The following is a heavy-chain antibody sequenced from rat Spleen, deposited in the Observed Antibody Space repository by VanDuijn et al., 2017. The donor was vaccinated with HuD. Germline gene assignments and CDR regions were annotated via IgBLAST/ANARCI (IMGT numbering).Heavy chain of an antibody. J-gene: IGHJ2*01. V-gene: IGHV5-22*01. D-gene: IGHD1-8*01. CDR2: ISYEGSST. CDR3: ARERGYSRTFDY. CDR1: GFTFSDYY. Sequence: EVQLVESGGGLVQPGRSLKLSCAASGFTFSDYYMAWVRQAPKKGLEWVASISYEGSSTYYGDSVKGRFTISRDNAKNTVDMQLSSLRSEDTAMYFCARERGYSRTFDYWGQGVMVTVSS.